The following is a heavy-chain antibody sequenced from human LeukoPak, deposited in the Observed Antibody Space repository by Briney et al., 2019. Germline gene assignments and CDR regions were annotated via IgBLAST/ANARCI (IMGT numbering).Heavy chain of an antibody. CDR1: LGSLSSYNW. CDR2: IYHSGNT. J-gene: IGHJ4*02. CDR3: ARDRRGGGEYAY. D-gene: IGHD2/OR15-2a*01. Sequence: SGALSDTFVGSLGSLSSYNWWSLVRQPPGKGLGWVGEIYHSGNTNYNPSLKSRVSISVDKPKNQVSLRLNSATAADTAIYYCARDRRGGGEYAYWGQGTLVTVSS. V-gene: IGHV4-4*02.